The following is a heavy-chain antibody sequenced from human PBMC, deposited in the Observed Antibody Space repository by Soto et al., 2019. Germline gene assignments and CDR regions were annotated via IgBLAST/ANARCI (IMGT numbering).Heavy chain of an antibody. D-gene: IGHD5-12*01. CDR2: ISGSGGST. CDR1: GFTFSSYA. V-gene: IGHV3-23*01. J-gene: IGHJ4*02. CDR3: AKTLSGDGYNFDY. Sequence: EVQLLESGGGLEQPGGSLRLSCAGSGFTFSSYAMSWVRQSPGKGLEWVSGISGSGGSTYYAVSVKGRFTISRDNSKNTLYVQMKSLRAEDTAVYYCAKTLSGDGYNFDYWGQGTLVTVSS.